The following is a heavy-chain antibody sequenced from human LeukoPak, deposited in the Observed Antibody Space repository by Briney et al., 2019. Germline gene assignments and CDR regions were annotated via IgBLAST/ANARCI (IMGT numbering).Heavy chain of an antibody. CDR2: IYSGGST. CDR1: GFTVSNNY. Sequence: PGGSLRLSCAASGFTVSNNYMSWVRQAPGKGLEWVSVIYSGGSTYYADSVKGRFTISRHNSKNTLYLQMNSLRAEDTAVYYCARGDYDYVWGSHRYGFYGMDVWGQGTTVTVSS. V-gene: IGHV3-53*04. CDR3: ARGDYDYVWGSHRYGFYGMDV. J-gene: IGHJ6*02. D-gene: IGHD3-16*02.